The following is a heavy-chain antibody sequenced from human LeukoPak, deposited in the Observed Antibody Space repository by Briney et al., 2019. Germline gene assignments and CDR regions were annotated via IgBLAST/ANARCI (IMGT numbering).Heavy chain of an antibody. CDR1: GGAFSGYY. D-gene: IGHD6-25*01. CDR2: INHSGST. Sequence: PSEALSLTYALDGGAFSGYYWSWIRQPPGKGLEWIGEINHSGSTNYNPSLKSRVTISVDTSKNQFSLKLSSVTAADTAVYYCARGAPRPRKQRVNWFDPWGQGTLVTVSS. V-gene: IGHV4-34*01. J-gene: IGHJ5*02. CDR3: ARGAPRPRKQRVNWFDP.